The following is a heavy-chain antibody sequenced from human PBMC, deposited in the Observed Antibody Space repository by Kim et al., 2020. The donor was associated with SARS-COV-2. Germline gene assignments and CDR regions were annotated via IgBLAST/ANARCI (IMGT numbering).Heavy chain of an antibody. Sequence: GGSLRLSCAASGFTFSDYAMSWVRQAPGKGLEWVSSIVDNGGRMFYADSVKGRFTISRDNSKNTLYVQMNSLRAEDTAVYYCAKVGDVAPAATYFDYWGQGTLVTVSS. J-gene: IGHJ4*02. CDR2: IVDNGGRM. CDR3: AKVGDVAPAATYFDY. V-gene: IGHV3-23*01. CDR1: GFTFSDYA. D-gene: IGHD2-2*01.